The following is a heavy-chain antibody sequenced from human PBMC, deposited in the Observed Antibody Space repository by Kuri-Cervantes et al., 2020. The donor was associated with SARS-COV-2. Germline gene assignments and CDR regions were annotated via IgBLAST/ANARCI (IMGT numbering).Heavy chain of an antibody. Sequence: GSLRLSCAVSGYSISGGYYGGWIRQPPGKGLEWIGSIYHSGSTYYNPSLKSRVTISVDTSKNQFSLNLISVTAADTAVYYWARGGWELRYYYYYMDVWGKGTTVTVSS. CDR2: IYHSGST. CDR1: GYSISGGYY. V-gene: IGHV4-38-2*01. D-gene: IGHD2-15*01. J-gene: IGHJ6*03. CDR3: ARGGWELRYYYYYMDV.